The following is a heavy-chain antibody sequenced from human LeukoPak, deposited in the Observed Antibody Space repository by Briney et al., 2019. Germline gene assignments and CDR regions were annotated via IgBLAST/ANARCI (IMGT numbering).Heavy chain of an antibody. CDR1: GYPFTNYD. V-gene: IGHV1-8*01. D-gene: IGHD3-3*01. Sequence: GASVTVSCKASGYPFTNYDFNWVRQATGQGLEWMGWVNPNSGNTGYAQKFQGRVTMTRNTSISTAYMELSSLGSADTAVYYCARGLSGVQGGNYYYGMDVWGQGTTVTVSS. J-gene: IGHJ6*02. CDR2: VNPNSGNT. CDR3: ARGLSGVQGGNYYYGMDV.